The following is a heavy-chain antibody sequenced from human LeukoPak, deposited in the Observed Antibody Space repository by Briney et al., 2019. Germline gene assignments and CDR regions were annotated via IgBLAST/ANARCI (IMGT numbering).Heavy chain of an antibody. J-gene: IGHJ4*02. V-gene: IGHV3-7*01. CDR3: AKSHYYDSSDY. CDR1: GFTFSSYE. D-gene: IGHD3-22*01. CDR2: IKQDGSEK. Sequence: SGGSLRLSCAASGFTFSSYEMNWVRQAPGKGLEWVANIKQDGSEKYYVDSVKGRFTISRDNSKNTLYLQMNSLRAEDTAVYYCAKSHYYDSSDYWGQGTLVTVSS.